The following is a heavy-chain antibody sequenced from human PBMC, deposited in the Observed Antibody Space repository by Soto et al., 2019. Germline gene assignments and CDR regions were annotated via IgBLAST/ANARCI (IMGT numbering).Heavy chain of an antibody. CDR3: ARQKSRNWFDP. Sequence: SETLSLTCTVSGGSISSYYWSWIRQPPGKGLEWIGYIYYSGSTNYNPSLKSRVTLSVDTSKNQFSLKLSSVTAADTAVYYCARQKSRNWFDPWGQGTLVTVSS. CDR2: IYYSGST. J-gene: IGHJ5*02. CDR1: GGSISSYY. V-gene: IGHV4-59*08.